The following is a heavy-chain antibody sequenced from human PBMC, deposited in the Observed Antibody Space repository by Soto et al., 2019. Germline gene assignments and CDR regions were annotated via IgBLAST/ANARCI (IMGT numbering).Heavy chain of an antibody. J-gene: IGHJ4*02. CDR3: ARSEKRWLQRGIDY. CDR2: IYYSGST. D-gene: IGHD5-12*01. V-gene: IGHV4-59*01. CDR1: GGSISSYY. Sequence: ASETLSLTCTVSGGSISSYYWSWIRQPPGKGLEWIGYIYYSGSTNYNPSLKSRVTISVDTSKNQFSLKLSSVTAADTAGYYCARSEKRWLQRGIDYWGRGTLVTVSS.